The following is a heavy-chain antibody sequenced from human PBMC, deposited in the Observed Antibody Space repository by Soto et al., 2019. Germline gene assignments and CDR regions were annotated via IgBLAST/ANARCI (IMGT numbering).Heavy chain of an antibody. J-gene: IGHJ5*02. D-gene: IGHD3-10*01. CDR2: FDPEDGET. CDR1: GYTLTELS. CDR3: ATNSETVRGVSPIPKPFDP. V-gene: IGHV1-24*01. Sequence: GASVKVSCKVSGYTLTELSMHWVRQAPGKGLEWMGGFDPEDGETIYAQKFQGRVTMTEDTSTDTAYMELSSLRSEDTAVYYCATNSETVRGVSPIPKPFDPWGQGTLVTVSS.